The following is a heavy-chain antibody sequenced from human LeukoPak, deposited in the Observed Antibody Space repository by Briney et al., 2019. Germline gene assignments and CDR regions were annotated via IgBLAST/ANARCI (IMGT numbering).Heavy chain of an antibody. CDR2: IYPGDSDT. CDR1: GYSFTSYW. V-gene: IGHV5-51*01. Sequence: GESLKISCKGSGYSFTSYWIGWVRRLPGKGLEGMGIIYPGDSDTTYSPSSQGQVTISADKSISTAYLQWSSLKASDTAMYYCARHSPRGIQQGDAFDIWGQGTMVTVSS. CDR3: ARHSPRGIQQGDAFDI. D-gene: IGHD5-18*01. J-gene: IGHJ3*02.